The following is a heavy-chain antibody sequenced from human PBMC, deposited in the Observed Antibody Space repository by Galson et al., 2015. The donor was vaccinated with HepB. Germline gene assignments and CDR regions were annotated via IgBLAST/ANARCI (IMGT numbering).Heavy chain of an antibody. CDR3: TRDRSSGWYYFDY. CDR2: IRSKAYGGTT. D-gene: IGHD6-19*01. J-gene: IGHJ4*02. V-gene: IGHV3-49*04. CDR1: GFTFGDYA. Sequence: SLRLSCAASGFTFGDYAMSWVRQAPGKGLERVGFIRSKAYGGTTEYAASVKGRFTISRDDSKSIAYLQMNSLKTEDTAVYYCTRDRSSGWYYFDYWGQGTLVTVSS.